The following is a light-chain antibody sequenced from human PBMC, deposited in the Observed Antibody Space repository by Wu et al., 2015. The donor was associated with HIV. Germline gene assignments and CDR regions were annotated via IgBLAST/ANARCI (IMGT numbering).Light chain of an antibody. J-gene: IGKJ1*01. CDR2: AAS. CDR1: QSITSQ. CDR3: RESYSTPRT. V-gene: IGKV1-39*01. Sequence: DIQMTQSPSSLAASVGDRVTINCRASQSITSQLNWYQQKPGKAPKLLIFAASSLQSGIPSRFSGSGSGTDFTLTISSLQPEDFATYYCRESYSTPRTFGQGTKVENK.